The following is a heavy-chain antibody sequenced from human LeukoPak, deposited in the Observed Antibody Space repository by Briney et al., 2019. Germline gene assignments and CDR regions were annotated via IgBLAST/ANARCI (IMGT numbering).Heavy chain of an antibody. CDR3: AMTYSSSPAPFDY. V-gene: IGHV5-51*01. CDR2: IYPGDSDT. J-gene: IGHJ4*02. CDR1: GYSFTSYW. D-gene: IGHD6-6*01. Sequence: GESLKISCKGSGYSFTSYWIAWVRQMPGKGLEWMGIIYPGDSDTRYSPSFQGQVTISADKSISTAYLQWSSLKASDTAMYYCAMTYSSSPAPFDYWGQGTLVTVSS.